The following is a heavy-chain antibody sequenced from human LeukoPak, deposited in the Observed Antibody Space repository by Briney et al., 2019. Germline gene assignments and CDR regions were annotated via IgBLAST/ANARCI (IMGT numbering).Heavy chain of an antibody. CDR1: GFTYSSYG. CDR3: ARGVEMATTDRTLNFDI. D-gene: IGHD5-24*01. J-gene: IGHJ3*02. CDR2: IWYDGSNK. Sequence: PGESLRLSCAASGFTYSSYGMHWVRQAPGKGLEWVAVIWYDGSNKYYADSVKGRFTISRDNSKNTLYLQMNSLRAEDTAVYYCARGVEMATTDRTLNFDIWGQGTMVTVSS. V-gene: IGHV3-33*01.